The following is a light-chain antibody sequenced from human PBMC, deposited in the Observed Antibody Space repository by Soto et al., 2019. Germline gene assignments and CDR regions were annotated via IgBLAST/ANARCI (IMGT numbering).Light chain of an antibody. CDR3: SSFTSSTSYV. Sequence: QSALTQPASVSGSPGQSIAISCTGTSSDVGSYNSVSLYQQYPGKAPKLMIHDVNNRPSGISDRFSGSKSGNTASLTISGLQAQDEADYYCSSFTSSTSYVFGTGTKVTFL. CDR1: SSDVGSYNS. J-gene: IGLJ1*01. CDR2: DVN. V-gene: IGLV2-14*03.